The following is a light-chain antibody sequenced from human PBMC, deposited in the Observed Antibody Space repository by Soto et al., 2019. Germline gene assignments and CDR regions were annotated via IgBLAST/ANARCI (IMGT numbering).Light chain of an antibody. CDR1: SSNIGAGYD. J-gene: IGLJ1*01. Sequence: QSVLTQPPSVSGAPGQRVTISCTGSSSNIGAGYDVHWYQQLPGTAPKLLLYGNRNRPSGVPDRFSGSKSGTSASLAITGLQAEDEADYYCQADDSSLSGSSYVFATWTKLTVL. V-gene: IGLV1-40*01. CDR2: GNR. CDR3: QADDSSLSGSSYV.